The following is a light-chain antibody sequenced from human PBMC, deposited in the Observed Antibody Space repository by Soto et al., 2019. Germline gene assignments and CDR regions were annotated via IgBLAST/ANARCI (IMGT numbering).Light chain of an antibody. J-gene: IGKJ4*01. Sequence: DIQLTQSPFFLSASVGDRVTITCRASQGISSYLVWYQQKAGTAPKSLIYAASTLQTGVPSRFSGRRSGTEFTLTIRALQPEDFATYYCQQLSRYPLTFGGGTKVDIK. CDR1: QGISSY. CDR2: AAS. CDR3: QQLSRYPLT. V-gene: IGKV1-9*01.